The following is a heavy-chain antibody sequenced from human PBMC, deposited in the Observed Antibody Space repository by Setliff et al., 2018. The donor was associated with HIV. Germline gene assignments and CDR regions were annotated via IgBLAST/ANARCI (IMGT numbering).Heavy chain of an antibody. Sequence: VTLSLTCAVSGASDISYIWWSWVRQPPGKGLEWIGEVYHTGSTNLNPSLKSRVTISLDKSNNQISLNLSSATAADTAVYYCARHTVFVRYFDHWGQGMLVTVSS. CDR1: GASDISYIW. J-gene: IGHJ4*02. V-gene: IGHV4-4*02. CDR3: ARHTVFVRYFDH. CDR2: VYHTGST. D-gene: IGHD2-2*02.